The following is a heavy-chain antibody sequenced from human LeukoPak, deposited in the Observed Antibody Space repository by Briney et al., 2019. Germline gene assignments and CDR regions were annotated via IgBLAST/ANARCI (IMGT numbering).Heavy chain of an antibody. V-gene: IGHV3-23*01. Sequence: GGSLRLSCAASGFTFSNYAMCWVRQAPGKGLEWVSAISGSGGGTYYADSVKGRFTISRDNSKNTLYLEVISLTAEDTAVYYCAKDDAWLRFGEWSQGTLVTVSS. J-gene: IGHJ4*02. CDR2: ISGSGGGT. CDR3: AKDDAWLRFGE. CDR1: GFTFSNYA. D-gene: IGHD3-10*01.